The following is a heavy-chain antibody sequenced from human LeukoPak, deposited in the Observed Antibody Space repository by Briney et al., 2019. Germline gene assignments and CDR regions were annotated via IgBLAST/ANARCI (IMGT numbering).Heavy chain of an antibody. Sequence: SETLSLTCTVSGSSISIYYWRWIRQPRGKGLETIGYIYYSGRTTYNPSVNSRVTFSVGTSKNQCSLNLNSVIVAEPAVYYCAGDRRSDDSSGGRNYYYYMDVWGKGTTVTVSS. CDR3: AGDRRSDDSSGGRNYYYYMDV. CDR1: GSSISIYY. D-gene: IGHD3-22*01. J-gene: IGHJ6*03. V-gene: IGHV4-59*01. CDR2: IYYSGRT.